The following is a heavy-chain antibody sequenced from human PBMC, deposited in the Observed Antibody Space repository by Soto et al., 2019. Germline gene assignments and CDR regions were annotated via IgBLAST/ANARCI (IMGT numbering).Heavy chain of an antibody. CDR1: GFTFSSYS. D-gene: IGHD2-2*01. V-gene: IGHV3-21*01. CDR2: ISSSSSYI. Sequence: LRLSCAASGFTFSSYSMNWVRQAPGKGLEWVSSISSSSSYIYYADSVKGRFTISRDNAKNSLYLQMNSLRAEDTAVYYCARLQGRVVPAARDYYYGMDVWGQGTTVTVSS. CDR3: ARLQGRVVPAARDYYYGMDV. J-gene: IGHJ6*02.